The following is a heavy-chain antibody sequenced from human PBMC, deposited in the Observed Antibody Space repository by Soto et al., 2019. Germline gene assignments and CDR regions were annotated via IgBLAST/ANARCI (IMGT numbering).Heavy chain of an antibody. CDR1: GGTFSSCA. J-gene: IGHJ4*02. CDR2: IIPIFGTA. V-gene: IGHV1-69*13. CDR3: AREGPYYYDSSAANY. Sequence: SVKVSCKASGGTFSSCAISWVRQAPGQGLEWMGGIIPIFGTANYAQKFQGRVTITADESTSTAYMELSSLRSEDTAVYYCAREGPYYYDSSAANYWGQGTLVTVSS. D-gene: IGHD3-22*01.